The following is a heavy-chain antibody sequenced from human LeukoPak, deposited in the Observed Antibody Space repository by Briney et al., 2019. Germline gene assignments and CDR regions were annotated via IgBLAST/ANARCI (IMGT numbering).Heavy chain of an antibody. V-gene: IGHV4-34*01. CDR3: ARTSGYAGYYYFDY. CDR1: GFTFSSYA. Sequence: KPGGSLRLSCAASGFTFSSYAMSWIRQPPGKGLEWIGEINHSGSTNYNPSLKSRVTISVDTSKNQFSLKLSSVTAADTAVYYCARTSGYAGYYYFDYWGQGTLVTVSS. J-gene: IGHJ4*02. CDR2: INHSGST. D-gene: IGHD3-9*01.